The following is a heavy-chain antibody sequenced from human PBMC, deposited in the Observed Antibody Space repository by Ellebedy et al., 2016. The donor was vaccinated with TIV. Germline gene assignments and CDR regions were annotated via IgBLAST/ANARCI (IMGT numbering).Heavy chain of an antibody. D-gene: IGHD2-8*02. CDR3: AAVQYWEAVFDM. Sequence: PGGSLRLFCAASGFIFSGYWMHWVRQAPGKGLVWVSRINSDGSDTAYADSVRGRFTISRDNAKNTLYLQMNSLRAEDTAVYYCAAVQYWEAVFDMWGQGTMVTVSS. V-gene: IGHV3-74*01. CDR1: GFIFSGYW. CDR2: INSDGSDT. J-gene: IGHJ3*02.